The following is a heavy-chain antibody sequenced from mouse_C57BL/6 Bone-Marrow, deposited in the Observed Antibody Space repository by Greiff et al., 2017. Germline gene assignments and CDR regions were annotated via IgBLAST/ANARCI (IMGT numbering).Heavy chain of an antibody. Sequence: LQESGPGLVQPSQSLSITCTVSGFSLTSYGVHWVRQSPGKGLEWLGVIWSGGSTDYNAAFISRLSISKDNSKSQVFFKMNSLQADDTAIYYCARTSYYYGSSYWYFDVWGTGTTVTVSS. CDR3: ARTSYYYGSSYWYFDV. V-gene: IGHV2-2*01. D-gene: IGHD1-1*01. CDR1: GFSLTSYG. J-gene: IGHJ1*03. CDR2: IWSGGST.